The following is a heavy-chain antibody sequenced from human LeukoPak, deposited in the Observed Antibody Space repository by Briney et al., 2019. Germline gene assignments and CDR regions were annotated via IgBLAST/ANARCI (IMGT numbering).Heavy chain of an antibody. CDR3: ARIGYSSSSSDY. CDR1: GFTFSDYN. D-gene: IGHD6-6*01. V-gene: IGHV3-11*01. CDR2: ISRSGSTK. Sequence: GGSLRLSCAASGFTFSDYNMRWIRQAPGKGLEWVSSISRSGSTKYYADSVKGRFTISRDNAKNSLFLQMNSLRAEDTAVYYCARIGYSSSSSDYWGQGTLVTVSS. J-gene: IGHJ4*02.